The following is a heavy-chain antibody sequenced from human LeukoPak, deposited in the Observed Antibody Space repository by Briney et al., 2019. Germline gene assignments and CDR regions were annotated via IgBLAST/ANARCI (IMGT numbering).Heavy chain of an antibody. D-gene: IGHD2-8*02. CDR3: ARDDTVYGMDV. CDR1: GGSISSGGYY. J-gene: IGHJ6*02. V-gene: IGHV4-31*03. Sequence: SETLSLTCTVSGGSISSGGYYWSWIRQHPGKGLEWIGYIYYSGSTYYHPSLKSRVTISVDTSKNQFSLKLSSVTAADTAVYYCARDDTVYGMDVWGQGTTVTVSS. CDR2: IYYSGST.